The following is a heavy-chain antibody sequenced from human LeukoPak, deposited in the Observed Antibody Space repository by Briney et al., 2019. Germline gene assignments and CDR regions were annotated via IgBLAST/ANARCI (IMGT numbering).Heavy chain of an antibody. CDR2: IYTSGST. CDR3: ARGLPLPKLELLPPNDY. D-gene: IGHD1-7*01. V-gene: IGHV4-4*07. J-gene: IGHJ4*02. CDR1: GGSINSYY. Sequence: PSETLSLTCTVSGGSINSYYWSWIRQPAGKGLEWIGRIYTSGSTNYSPSLESRVTMSVDTSKNQFSLKLSSMTAADTAVYYCARGLPLPKLELLPPNDYWGQGTLVTVSS.